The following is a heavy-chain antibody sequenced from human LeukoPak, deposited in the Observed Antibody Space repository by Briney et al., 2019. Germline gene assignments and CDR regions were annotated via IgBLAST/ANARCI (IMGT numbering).Heavy chain of an antibody. CDR2: INYGGDTT. CDR3: AKGSSTYSITSYWYFDL. CDR1: GFTFSTYA. D-gene: IGHD6-13*01. Sequence: GGSLRLSCAASGFTFSTYAMSWVRQAPGRGLEGVSSINYGGDTTYYADSVKSRSTISRDNSKNTLYLQMNSLRAEDTAVYFCAKGSSTYSITSYWYFDLWGRGTLVTVSS. J-gene: IGHJ2*01. V-gene: IGHV3-23*01.